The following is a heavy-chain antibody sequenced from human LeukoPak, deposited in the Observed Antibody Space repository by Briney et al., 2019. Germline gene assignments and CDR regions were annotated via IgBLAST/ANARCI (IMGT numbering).Heavy chain of an antibody. D-gene: IGHD3-22*01. CDR1: GDSISSGSYY. CDR3: ARGVTYYYDSSGYLY. Sequence: PSQTLSLTCTVSGDSISSGSYYWSWIRQPAGKGLEWIGRIHISGRTNYNPSLKSRVTISADTSKNQFSLKLSSVTAADTAVYYCARGVTYYYDSSGYLYWGQGTLVTVSS. CDR2: IHISGRT. J-gene: IGHJ4*02. V-gene: IGHV4-61*02.